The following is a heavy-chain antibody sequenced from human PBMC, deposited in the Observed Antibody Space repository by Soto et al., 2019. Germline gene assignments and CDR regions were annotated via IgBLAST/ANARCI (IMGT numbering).Heavy chain of an antibody. CDR3: ARGGSHSSDS. CDR2: IKEDGSET. Sequence: EVQLVESGGNLVQPGGSLRLSCAASGFTFSDFWMSWVRRAPGSGLEWVANIKEDGSETYYVDSVEGRFTISRDNAKKSLYLQMNSLRAEDTAIYYCARGGSHSSDSWGQGALVTVSS. V-gene: IGHV3-7*03. J-gene: IGHJ4*02. CDR1: GFTFSDFW. D-gene: IGHD1-26*01.